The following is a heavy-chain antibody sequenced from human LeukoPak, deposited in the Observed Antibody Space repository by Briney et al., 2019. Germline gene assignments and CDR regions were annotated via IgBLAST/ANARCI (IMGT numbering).Heavy chain of an antibody. CDR1: GFSFSSYS. CDR2: IISSSSYI. D-gene: IGHD4-23*01. J-gene: IGHJ4*02. CDR3: ARDRSGGGTVVTKDPTQTEYYCDY. Sequence: GGSLRLSCAASGFSFSSYSMNWVRQAPGKGRGWVSSIISSSSYIYYADSVKGRFTISRDNAKNSLYLQMNSQRAEVTAVYYCARDRSGGGTVVTKDPTQTEYYCDYWGQGTLVTVSS. V-gene: IGHV3-21*01.